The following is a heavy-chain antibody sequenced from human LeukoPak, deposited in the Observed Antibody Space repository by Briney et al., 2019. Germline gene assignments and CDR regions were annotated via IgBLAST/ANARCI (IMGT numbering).Heavy chain of an antibody. D-gene: IGHD6-13*01. J-gene: IGHJ4*02. CDR2: IYYSGST. V-gene: IGHV4-59*01. Sequence: SETLSLTCTVSGGSISSYYWSWIRQPPGKGLEWIGYIYYSGSTNYNPSLKSRVTISVGTSKNQFSLKLSSVTAADTAVYYCARGGAAAGPFRHFDYWGQGTLVTVSS. CDR1: GGSISSYY. CDR3: ARGGAAAGPFRHFDY.